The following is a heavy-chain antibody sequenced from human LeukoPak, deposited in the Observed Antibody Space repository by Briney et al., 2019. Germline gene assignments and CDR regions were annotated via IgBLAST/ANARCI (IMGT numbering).Heavy chain of an antibody. D-gene: IGHD5-12*01. J-gene: IGHJ4*01. Sequence: GGSLRLSCAASGFNFIDYSMNWVRQAPGKGRKWISYIGISSGNTKYADSVKGRFTISRDKARNSLYLQMNSLRVEDTAVYYCARDHRYAFDNWGHGTLVTVSS. CDR2: IGISSGNT. CDR3: ARDHRYAFDN. CDR1: GFNFIDYS. V-gene: IGHV3-48*01.